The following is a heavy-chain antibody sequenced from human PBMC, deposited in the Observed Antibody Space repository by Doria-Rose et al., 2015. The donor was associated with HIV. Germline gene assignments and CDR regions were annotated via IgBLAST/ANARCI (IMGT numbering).Heavy chain of an antibody. CDR2: IFSEDER. J-gene: IGHJ4*02. CDR1: GVSLSSPGMG. CDR3: ARIKSSRWYHKYYFDF. V-gene: IGHV2-26*01. D-gene: IGHD6-13*01. Sequence: QVTLKESGPVLVKPTETLTLTCTVSGVSLSSPGMGVSWIRQPPGKALEWLANIFSEDERSYKSSLKSRLTITRDTSRSQVVLTMTDMDPVDTATYYCARIKSSRWYHKYYFDFWGQGALVIVAA.